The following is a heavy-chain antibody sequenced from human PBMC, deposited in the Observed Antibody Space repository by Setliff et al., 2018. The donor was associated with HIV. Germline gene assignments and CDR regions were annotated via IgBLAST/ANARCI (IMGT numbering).Heavy chain of an antibody. CDR3: AKHDFGEGSCFDP. CDR1: GQFISDGYY. Sequence: SETLSLTCAVSGQFISDGYYWGWIRQPPGKGLEWIGSVYHSGKTYYNPSLKSRITMSADTSKNQISLMLRSMTAADTAVYYCAKHDFGEGSCFDPLGQGSLVTVSS. D-gene: IGHD3-16*01. J-gene: IGHJ5*02. CDR2: VYHSGKT. V-gene: IGHV4-38-2*01.